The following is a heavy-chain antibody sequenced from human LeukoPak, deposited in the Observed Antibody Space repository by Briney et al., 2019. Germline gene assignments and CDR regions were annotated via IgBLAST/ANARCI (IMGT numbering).Heavy chain of an antibody. D-gene: IGHD3-3*01. CDR3: AKYQTPFTIFGAARE. Sequence: SCKASGYTFTSYGISWVRQAPGKGLEGLEWVADISYDGSEKYYADSVKGRFTISRDNSKNTLYLQMNSLRAEDTALYYCAKYQTPFTIFGAAREWGQGTLVTVSS. CDR2: ISYDGSEK. V-gene: IGHV3-30-3*02. CDR1: GYTFTSYG. J-gene: IGHJ4*02.